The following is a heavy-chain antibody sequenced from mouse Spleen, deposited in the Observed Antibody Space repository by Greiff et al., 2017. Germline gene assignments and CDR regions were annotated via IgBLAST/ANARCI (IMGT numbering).Heavy chain of an antibody. CDR1: GYTFTDYE. CDR3: TKETGTFYYAMDY. D-gene: IGHD4-1*01. J-gene: IGHJ4*01. Sequence: VQLQQSGAELVRPGASVTLSCKASGYTFTDYEMHWVKQTPVHGLEWIGAIDPETGGTAYNQKFKGKAILTADKSSSTAYMELRSLTSEDSAVYYCTKETGTFYYAMDYWGQGTSVTVSS. V-gene: IGHV1-15*01. CDR2: IDPETGGT.